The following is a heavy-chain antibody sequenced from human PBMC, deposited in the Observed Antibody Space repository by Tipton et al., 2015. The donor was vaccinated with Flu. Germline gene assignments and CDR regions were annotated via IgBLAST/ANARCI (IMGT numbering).Heavy chain of an antibody. J-gene: IGHJ4*02. CDR3: ARDTVTIPRALDY. D-gene: IGHD3-3*01. V-gene: IGHV4-61*01. CDR2: IYYTGST. Sequence: TLSLTCSVSSVSGGSVSGGFYFWTWIRQPPGKGLEWLGSIYYTGSTNYNPSLKSRLTISLDASKTQVSLRLNSVTAADTAVYYCARDTVTIPRALDYWGRGTLVTVSS. CDR1: GGSVSGGFYF.